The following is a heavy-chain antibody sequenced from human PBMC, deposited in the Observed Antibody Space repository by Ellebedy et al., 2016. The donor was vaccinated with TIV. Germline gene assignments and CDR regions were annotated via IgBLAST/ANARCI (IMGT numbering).Heavy chain of an antibody. Sequence: ASVKVSCKGSGYSFTSYWIGWVRQMPGKGLEWMGIIYPGDSDTRYSPSFQGQVTISADKSISTAYLQWSSLKASDTAMYYCATPTWSGRTLEYFQHWGQGTLVTVSS. CDR1: GYSFTSYW. J-gene: IGHJ1*01. V-gene: IGHV5-51*01. CDR3: ATPTWSGRTLEYFQH. CDR2: IYPGDSDT. D-gene: IGHD3-3*01.